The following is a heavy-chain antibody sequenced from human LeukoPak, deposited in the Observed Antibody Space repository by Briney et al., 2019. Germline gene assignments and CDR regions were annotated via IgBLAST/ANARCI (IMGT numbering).Heavy chain of an antibody. J-gene: IGHJ4*02. D-gene: IGHD4-23*01. Sequence: SQTLPLTCTVAGGSISSGNYYWNWIRQHPGKGLEWIGYIYYSGSTYYNPSLRSRVTISVDTSKNQFSLKLSSVTAADTAVYYCASRSYGGPFDYWGQGTLVTVSS. CDR3: ASRSYGGPFDY. V-gene: IGHV4-31*03. CDR2: IYYSGST. CDR1: GGSISSGNYY.